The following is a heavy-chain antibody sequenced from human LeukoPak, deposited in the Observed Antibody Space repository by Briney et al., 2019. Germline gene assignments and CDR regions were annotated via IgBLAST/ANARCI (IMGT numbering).Heavy chain of an antibody. D-gene: IGHD3-16*01. CDR2: ISGSGNGCSI. CDR1: GFVFSIYT. J-gene: IGHJ4*02. Sequence: GGSLRLSCSASGFVFSIYTMYWVRQAPGKGPEYVSTISGSGNGCSIYYADSVKGRFTISRDDSKSILYLQMNGLRSEDTSVCYCVKDFGRVRGTPDFCGQGTLVTVPS. V-gene: IGHV3-64D*06. CDR3: VKDFGRVRGTPDF.